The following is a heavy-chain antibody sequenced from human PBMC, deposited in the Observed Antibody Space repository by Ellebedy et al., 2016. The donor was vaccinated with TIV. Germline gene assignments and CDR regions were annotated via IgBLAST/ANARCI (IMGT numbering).Heavy chain of an antibody. CDR1: GGSSSDYF. CDR2: INDSGTT. CDR3: ARFRPHCFTDDCYLNAFEY. D-gene: IGHD2-21*01. J-gene: IGHJ3*01. Sequence: SETLSLXXAVYGGSSSDYFWSWMRLSTGKGLQWIGEINDSGTTKYTPSLRGRVTISGDTAKNQASLHLTSVTAADTAVYFCARFRPHCFTDDCYLNAFEYWGHGTAVTVSS. V-gene: IGHV4-34*01.